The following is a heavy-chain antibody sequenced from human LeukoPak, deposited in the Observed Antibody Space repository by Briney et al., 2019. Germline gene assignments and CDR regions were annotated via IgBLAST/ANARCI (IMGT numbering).Heavy chain of an antibody. CDR1: GFTFSSYA. V-gene: IGHV3-30-3*01. CDR3: ARVLSGDTSGYYY. CDR2: ISYDGSNK. J-gene: IGHJ4*02. D-gene: IGHD3-22*01. Sequence: PGGSLRLSCAASGFTFSSYAMHWVRQAPGKGLEWVAVISYDGSNKYYADSVKGRFTISRDNAKNTLYLQMSSLRAEDTAVYYCARVLSGDTSGYYYWGQGTLVTVSS.